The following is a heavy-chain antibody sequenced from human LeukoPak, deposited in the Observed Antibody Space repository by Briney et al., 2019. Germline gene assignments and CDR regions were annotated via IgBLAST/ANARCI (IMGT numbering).Heavy chain of an antibody. J-gene: IGHJ4*02. Sequence: ASVKVSCKASGYTFTGYYMHWVRQAPGQGLEWMGRINPNRGGANYAQKFQGRVTMTRDTSINTAYMDLSRLRSDDTAVYYCAGGRNSVYYFNVVAPSYFDYWGQGTLVTVSS. CDR1: GYTFTGYY. CDR3: AGGRNSVYYFNVVAPSYFDY. V-gene: IGHV1-2*06. D-gene: IGHD3-22*01. CDR2: INPNRGGA.